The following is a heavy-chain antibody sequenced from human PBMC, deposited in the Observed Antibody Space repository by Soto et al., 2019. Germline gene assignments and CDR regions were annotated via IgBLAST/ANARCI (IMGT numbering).Heavy chain of an antibody. CDR2: IVVASGNT. CDR1: GFTFIRSA. CDR3: AADPMPTSYYYYDMDV. J-gene: IGHJ6*02. V-gene: IGHV1-58*01. Sequence: SVKVSCKASGFTFIRSAVQWVRQARGQRLEWVGWIVVASGNTNYAQKFQDRVTITRDMTTSTAYMDLRSLRSEDTAVYYCAADPMPTSYYYYDMDVWGQGTTVTVSS. D-gene: IGHD2-2*01.